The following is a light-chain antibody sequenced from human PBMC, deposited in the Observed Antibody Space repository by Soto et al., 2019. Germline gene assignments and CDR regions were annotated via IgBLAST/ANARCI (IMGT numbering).Light chain of an antibody. Sequence: QSVLTQPPSVCGAPGQRGTISCTGSSSNIGAGYDVHWYQQHPGTAPKLLIYGNSNRPSGVPDRFSGSKSGTSASLAITGLLAEDEADYYCQSYDSSLSGSVFGGGTKLTVL. CDR2: GNS. V-gene: IGLV1-40*01. CDR3: QSYDSSLSGSV. J-gene: IGLJ2*01. CDR1: SSNIGAGYD.